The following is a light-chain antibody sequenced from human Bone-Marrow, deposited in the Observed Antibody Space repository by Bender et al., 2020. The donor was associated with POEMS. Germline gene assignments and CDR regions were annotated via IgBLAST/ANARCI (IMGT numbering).Light chain of an antibody. V-gene: IGLV3-25*03. J-gene: IGLJ7*01. Sequence: SYELTQPPSVSVSPGQTARITCSGDALPNQHAYWYQQKPGQAPVVVQYKDIERPSGIPERFSGSNSGTTATLTISGVQSEDEDDYNCQSADTTSPYFIVFGGGTQLTVL. CDR2: KDI. CDR3: QSADTTSPYFIV. CDR1: ALPNQH.